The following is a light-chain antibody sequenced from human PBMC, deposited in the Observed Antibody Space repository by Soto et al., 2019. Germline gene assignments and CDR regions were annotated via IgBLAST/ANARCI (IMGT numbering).Light chain of an antibody. J-gene: IGKJ5*01. V-gene: IGKV3-20*01. CDR1: QIFISSY. CDR3: QQYGSSPSIT. Sequence: EIVLTQSPGTLALSPGEIATVSCRAIQIFISSYLAWYQQKPGQAPRLLIYGASSRATGIPDRFSGSGSGTDFTLTISRLEPEDFAVYYCQQYGSSPSITFGQGTRLEIK. CDR2: GAS.